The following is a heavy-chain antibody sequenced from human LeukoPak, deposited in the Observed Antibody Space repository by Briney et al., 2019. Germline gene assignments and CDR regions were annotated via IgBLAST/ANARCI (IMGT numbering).Heavy chain of an antibody. CDR2: INPNSGGT. CDR1: GYTFTGYY. Sequence: ASVKVSCKASGYTFTGYYMHWVRQAPGQGLEWMGWINPNSGGTNYAQKFQGRVTMTRDTSISTAYMEQSRLRSDDTAVYYCTYYDFWSGFGPYWGQGTMVTVSS. D-gene: IGHD3-3*01. J-gene: IGHJ3*01. CDR3: TYYDFWSGFGPY. V-gene: IGHV1-2*02.